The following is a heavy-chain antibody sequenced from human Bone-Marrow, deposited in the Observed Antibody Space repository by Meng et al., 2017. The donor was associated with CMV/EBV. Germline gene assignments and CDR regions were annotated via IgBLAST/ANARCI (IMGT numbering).Heavy chain of an antibody. V-gene: IGHV3-23*01. D-gene: IGHD6-13*01. Sequence: GESLKISCAASGFTFSSYAMSWVRQAPGKGLEWVSAISGSGGSTYYADSVKGRFTISRDNSKNTLYLQMNSLRAEDTAVYYCARRYHSNRAAGGMDVWGQGTTVTVSS. CDR2: ISGSGGST. J-gene: IGHJ6*02. CDR1: GFTFSSYA. CDR3: ARRYHSNRAAGGMDV.